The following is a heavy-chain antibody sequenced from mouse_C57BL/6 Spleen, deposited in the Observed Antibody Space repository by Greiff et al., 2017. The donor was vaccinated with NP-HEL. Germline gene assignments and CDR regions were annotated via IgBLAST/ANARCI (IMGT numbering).Heavy chain of an antibody. V-gene: IGHV1-80*01. CDR1: GYAFSSYW. Sequence: QVQLQQSGAELVKPGASVKISCKASGYAFSSYWMNWVKQRPGKGLEWIGQIYPGDGDTNYNGKFKGKATLTADKSSSTAYMQLSSLTSEDSAVYFCARPFYYYAMDYWGQGTSVTVSS. CDR3: ARPFYYYAMDY. CDR2: IYPGDGDT. J-gene: IGHJ4*01.